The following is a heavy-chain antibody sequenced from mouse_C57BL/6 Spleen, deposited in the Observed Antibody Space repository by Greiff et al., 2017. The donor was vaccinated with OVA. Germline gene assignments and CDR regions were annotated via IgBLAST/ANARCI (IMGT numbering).Heavy chain of an antibody. D-gene: IGHD2-1*01. CDR1: GFTFSSYA. J-gene: IGHJ4*01. CDR3: ARGGNYLSYYAMDY. V-gene: IGHV5-4*01. CDR2: ISDGGSYT. Sequence: EVHLVESGGGLVKPGGSLKLSCAASGFTFSSYAMSWVRQTPEKRLEWVATISDGGSYTYYPDNVKGRFTISRDNAKNNLYLQMSHLKSEDTAMYYCARGGNYLSYYAMDYWGQGTSVTVSS.